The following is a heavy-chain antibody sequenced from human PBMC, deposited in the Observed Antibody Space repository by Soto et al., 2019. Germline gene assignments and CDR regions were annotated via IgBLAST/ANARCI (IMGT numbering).Heavy chain of an antibody. Sequence: PSDTLSLTCTVSGGSISSSSYFWGWIRQPPGKGLEWIGNVHYRGSTYYNASLTSRVTISVDTSKNQFSLKLSSVTAADSAVYSCARGIGYYFDSWGQGTLVTASS. V-gene: IGHV4-39*01. J-gene: IGHJ4*02. CDR1: GGSISSSSYF. D-gene: IGHD5-12*01. CDR3: ARGIGYYFDS. CDR2: VHYRGST.